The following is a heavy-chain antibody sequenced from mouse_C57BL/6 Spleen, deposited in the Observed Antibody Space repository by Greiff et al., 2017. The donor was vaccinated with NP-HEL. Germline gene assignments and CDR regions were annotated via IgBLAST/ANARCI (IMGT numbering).Heavy chain of an antibody. CDR3: AREGIYDYDGNYFDY. Sequence: VQLQESGPELVKPGASVKISCKASGYAFSSSWMNWVKQRPGKGLEWIGRIYPGDGDTNYNGKFKGKATLTADKSSSTAYMQLSSLTSEDSAVYFCAREGIYDYDGNYFDYWGQGTTLTVSS. CDR2: IYPGDGDT. D-gene: IGHD2-4*01. V-gene: IGHV1-82*01. CDR1: GYAFSSSW. J-gene: IGHJ2*01.